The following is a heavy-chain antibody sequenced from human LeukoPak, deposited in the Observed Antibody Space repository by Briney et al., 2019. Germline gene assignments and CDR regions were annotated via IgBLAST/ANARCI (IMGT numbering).Heavy chain of an antibody. Sequence: GGSLRLSCAASGFTVSSNYMSWVRQAPGKGLEWVSAISGSGGSTYYADSVKGRFTISRDNSKNTLYLQMNSLRAEDTAVYYCAKEQGSSSWPYDYWGQGTLVTVSS. CDR1: GFTVSSNY. CDR2: ISGSGGST. D-gene: IGHD6-13*01. J-gene: IGHJ4*02. CDR3: AKEQGSSSWPYDY. V-gene: IGHV3-23*01.